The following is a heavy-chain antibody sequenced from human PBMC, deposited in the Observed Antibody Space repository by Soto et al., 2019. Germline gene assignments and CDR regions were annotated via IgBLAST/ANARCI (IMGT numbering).Heavy chain of an antibody. CDR1: GYTLTGYY. CDR3: ARARYFDWLLDDFDY. J-gene: IGHJ4*02. Sequence: GASVKVSCKASGYTLTGYYIHWVRQAPGQGLEWMGWINPNSGNTNYAQKLQGRVTMTTDTSTSTAYMELRSLRSDDTALYYCARARYFDWLLDDFDYCGQGTLVTVSS. CDR2: INPNSGNT. D-gene: IGHD3-9*01. V-gene: IGHV1-18*04.